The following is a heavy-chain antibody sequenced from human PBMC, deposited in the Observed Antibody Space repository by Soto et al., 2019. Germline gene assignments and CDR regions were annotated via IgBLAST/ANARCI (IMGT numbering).Heavy chain of an antibody. D-gene: IGHD5-12*01. CDR3: AKDAAATIRVGFDV. CDR1: GFTFSSYT. CDR2: ITGSGGST. Sequence: EVQLLESGGGLAQPGGSLRLSCAASGFTFSSYTMSWVRQAPGKGLEWVSAITGSGGSTYYAYSVKGRFTISRDNSKNTMYLQMSSLRAEDGAVYYCAKDAAATIRVGFDVWGRGTLVTVSS. J-gene: IGHJ4*02. V-gene: IGHV3-23*01.